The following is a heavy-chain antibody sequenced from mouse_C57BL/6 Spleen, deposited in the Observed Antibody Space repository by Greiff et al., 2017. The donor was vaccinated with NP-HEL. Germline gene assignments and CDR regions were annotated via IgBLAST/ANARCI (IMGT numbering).Heavy chain of an antibody. V-gene: IGHV1-81*01. CDR3: ARRGYYGSSSYFDY. CDR1: GYTFTSYG. Sequence: QVQLKQSGAELARPGASVKLSCKASGYTFTSYGISWVKQRTGQGLEWIGEIYPRSGNTYYNEKFKGKATLTADKSSSTAYMELRSLTSEDSAVYFCARRGYYGSSSYFDYWGQGTTLTVSS. D-gene: IGHD1-1*01. J-gene: IGHJ2*01. CDR2: IYPRSGNT.